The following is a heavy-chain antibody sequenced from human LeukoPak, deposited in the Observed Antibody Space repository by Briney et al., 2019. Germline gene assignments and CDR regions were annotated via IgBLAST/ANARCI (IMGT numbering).Heavy chain of an antibody. CDR1: GFTFSSYA. CDR2: ISYDGSNK. D-gene: IGHD2/OR15-2a*01. CDR3: ARGALNTPNHFDY. J-gene: IGHJ4*02. V-gene: IGHV3-30-3*01. Sequence: GGSLRLSCAASGFTFSSYAMHWVRQVPGKGLEWVAVISYDGSNKYYADSVKGRFTISRDNSKNTLYLQMNSLRAEDTAVYYCARGALNTPNHFDYWGQGTLVTVSS.